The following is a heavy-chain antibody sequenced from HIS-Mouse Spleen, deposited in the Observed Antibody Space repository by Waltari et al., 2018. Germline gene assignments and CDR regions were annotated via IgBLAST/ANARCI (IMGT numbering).Heavy chain of an antibody. D-gene: IGHD7-27*01. CDR2: IYYSGST. Sequence: QLQLQESGPGLVKPSETLSLTCTVSGGSISSRAYYRGWIRHPPGKGLEWIGSIYYSGSTYYNPSLKIRVTISVDTSKNQFSLKLSSVTAADTAVYYCARAHPTGGSANDAFDIWGQGTMVTVSS. CDR3: ARAHPTGGSANDAFDI. V-gene: IGHV4-39*07. CDR1: GGSISSRAYY. J-gene: IGHJ3*02.